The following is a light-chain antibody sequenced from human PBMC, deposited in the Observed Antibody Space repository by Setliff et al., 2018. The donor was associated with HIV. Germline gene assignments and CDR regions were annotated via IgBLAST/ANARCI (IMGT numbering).Light chain of an antibody. CDR3: SSYTTSSTKNV. J-gene: IGLJ1*01. V-gene: IGLV2-14*03. CDR2: DVT. CDR1: SSDVGRYDY. Sequence: QSVLTQPASVSGSPGQSVTISCTGTSSDVGRYDYASWYQQHPGKAPKLMIYDVTNRPSGVSNRFSGSKSGNTASLTISGLQAGDEADYYCSSYTTSSTKNVFGTGTKVTV.